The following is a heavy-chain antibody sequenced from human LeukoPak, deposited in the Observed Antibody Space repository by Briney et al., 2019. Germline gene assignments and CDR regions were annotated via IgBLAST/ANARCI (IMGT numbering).Heavy chain of an antibody. J-gene: IGHJ4*02. V-gene: IGHV4-39*01. CDR2: FYQSGNT. CDR1: GGSISSPIYF. D-gene: IGHD6-19*01. Sequence: SETLSLTCTVSGGSISSPIYFWGWIRQPPGKGLEWIGSFYQSGNTYYNPSLESRLTVSADTSRNKISLKINSVTATDTAVYYCARAIYSSGWFFDNWGRGTLVTLAS. CDR3: ARAIYSSGWFFDN.